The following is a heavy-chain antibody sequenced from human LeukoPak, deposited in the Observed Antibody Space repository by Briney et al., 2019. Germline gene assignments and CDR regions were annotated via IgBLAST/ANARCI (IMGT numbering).Heavy chain of an antibody. J-gene: IGHJ6*03. CDR2: IIPIFGTA. Sequence: ASVKVSCKASGGTFSSYAISWVRQAPGQGLEWMGGIIPIFGTANYAQKFQGRVTITADESTSTAYMELSSLRSEDTAVYYCARANSGSYYYYYYYMDVWAKGPRSPSP. CDR3: ARANSGSYYYYYYYMDV. D-gene: IGHD1-26*01. V-gene: IGHV1-69*13. CDR1: GGTFSSYA.